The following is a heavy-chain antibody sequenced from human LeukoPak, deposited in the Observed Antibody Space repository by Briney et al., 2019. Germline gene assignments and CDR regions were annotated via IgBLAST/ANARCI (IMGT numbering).Heavy chain of an antibody. CDR2: ISGSGDTT. Sequence: GGSLRLSCVASGFTFSKYPMSWIRQAPGKGLEWVSAISGSGDTTYYADSVKGRFTISRDRSRNTLYLQMNSLRAEDTAVYYCAKSQVYDSSGYYYSNFDSWGQGTLVTVSS. D-gene: IGHD3-22*01. J-gene: IGHJ4*02. CDR3: AKSQVYDSSGYYYSNFDS. CDR1: GFTFSKYP. V-gene: IGHV3-23*01.